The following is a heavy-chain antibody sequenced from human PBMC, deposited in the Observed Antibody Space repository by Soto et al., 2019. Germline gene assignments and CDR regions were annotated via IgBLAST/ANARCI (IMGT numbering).Heavy chain of an antibody. D-gene: IGHD1-1*01. Sequence: QITLKESGPTLVKPTQTLTLTCTFSGFSLSTSGVGVGWIRQPPGKALEWLALIYWDDDKRYSPSLKSRLTXTXXTSKNQVVLTMTNMDPVDTATYYCAHRRWNWYFDLWGRGTLVTVSS. CDR3: AHRRWNWYFDL. V-gene: IGHV2-5*02. J-gene: IGHJ2*01. CDR1: GFSLSTSGVG. CDR2: IYWDDDK.